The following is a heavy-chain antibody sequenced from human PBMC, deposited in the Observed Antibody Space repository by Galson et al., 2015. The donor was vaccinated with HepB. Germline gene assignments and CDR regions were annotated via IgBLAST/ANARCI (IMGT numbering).Heavy chain of an antibody. V-gene: IGHV1-3*01. J-gene: IGHJ3*02. Sequence: SVKVSCKASGYTFTSYAMHWVRQAPGQRLEWMGWINAGNGNTKYSQKFQGRVTITRDTSASTAYMELSSLRSEDTAVYYCARDIERTGTDAFDIWGQGTMVTVSS. CDR1: GYTFTSYA. D-gene: IGHD1-1*01. CDR2: INAGNGNT. CDR3: ARDIERTGTDAFDI.